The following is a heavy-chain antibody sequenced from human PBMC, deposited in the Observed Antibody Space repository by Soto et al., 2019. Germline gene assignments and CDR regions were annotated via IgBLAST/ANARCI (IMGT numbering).Heavy chain of an antibody. D-gene: IGHD1-26*01. CDR2: INHSGFT. CDR1: GGSLRGHY. CDR3: ARAAVKLGATLFDA. Sequence: SDTLSLTCAVSGGSLRGHYWSWIRQSPEKGLEWIGEINHSGFTNYNPTLKSRVTISRDASKNQFSLRLSSMTAADSAVYFCARAAVKLGATLFDACGQGTLVTVSS. V-gene: IGHV4-34*01. J-gene: IGHJ4*02.